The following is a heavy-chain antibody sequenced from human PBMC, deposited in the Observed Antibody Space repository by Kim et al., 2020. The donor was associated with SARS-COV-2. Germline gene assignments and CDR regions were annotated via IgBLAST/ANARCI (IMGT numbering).Heavy chain of an antibody. V-gene: IGHV3-9*01. J-gene: IGHJ6*02. Sequence: GGSLRLSCAASGFTFDDYAMHWVRQAPGKGLEWVSGISWNSGSIGYADSVKGRFTISRDNAKNSLYLQMNSLRAEDTALYYCAKDLIAVAGTRYYGMDVWGQGTTVTVSS. CDR3: AKDLIAVAGTRYYGMDV. CDR2: ISWNSGSI. D-gene: IGHD6-19*01. CDR1: GFTFDDYA.